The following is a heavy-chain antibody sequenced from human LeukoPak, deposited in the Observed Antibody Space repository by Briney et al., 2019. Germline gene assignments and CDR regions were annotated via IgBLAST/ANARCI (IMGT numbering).Heavy chain of an antibody. Sequence: ASVKVSCKASGYTFTSYYMHWVRQAPGQGLEWMGIINPSGGSTSYAQKFQGGVTMTRDTSTSTVYMELSSLRSEDTAVYYCARVGLGATLYYGMDVWGQGTTVTVSS. CDR2: INPSGGST. CDR1: GYTFTSYY. CDR3: ARVGLGATLYYGMDV. J-gene: IGHJ6*02. D-gene: IGHD1-26*01. V-gene: IGHV1-46*01.